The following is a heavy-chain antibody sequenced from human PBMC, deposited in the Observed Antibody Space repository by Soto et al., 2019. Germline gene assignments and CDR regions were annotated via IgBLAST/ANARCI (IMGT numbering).Heavy chain of an antibody. D-gene: IGHD6-13*01. J-gene: IGHJ4*02. CDR1: GFTFSSYG. CDR2: IWYDGSNK. Sequence: GGSLRLSCAASGFTFSSYGMHWVRPAPGKGLEWVAVIWYDGSNKYYADSVKGRFTISRDNSKNTLYLQMSSLRAEDTAVYYCARERQQLTYHYFDYWGQGTLVTVSS. V-gene: IGHV3-33*01. CDR3: ARERQQLTYHYFDY.